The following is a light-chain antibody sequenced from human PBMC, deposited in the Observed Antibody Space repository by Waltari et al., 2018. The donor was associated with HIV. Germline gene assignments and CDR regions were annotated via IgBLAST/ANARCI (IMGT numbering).Light chain of an antibody. J-gene: IGLJ2*01. Sequence: SYELTQPPSVSVSPGQTASITCSGDKLGDKYASWYQQKPGRSPLLVIFEDNKRPSGIPERFSGSNSGNTATLTISGTQAMDEADFYCQGWDSGTVIFGGGTKLTVL. CDR3: QGWDSGTVI. CDR1: KLGDKY. CDR2: EDN. V-gene: IGLV3-1*01.